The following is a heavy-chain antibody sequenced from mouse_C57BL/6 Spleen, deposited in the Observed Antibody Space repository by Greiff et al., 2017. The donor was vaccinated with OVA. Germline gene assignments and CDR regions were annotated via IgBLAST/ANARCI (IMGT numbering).Heavy chain of an antibody. J-gene: IGHJ4*01. CDR3: ARSNYHAMDY. CDR2: ISSGSSTI. V-gene: IGHV5-17*01. CDR1: GFTFSDYG. Sequence: EVNVVESGGGLVKPGGSLKLSCAASGFTFSDYGMHWVRQAPEKGLEWVAYISSGSSTIYYADTVKGRFTISRDNAKNTLFLQMTSLRSEDTAMYYCARSNYHAMDYWGQGTSVTVSS. D-gene: IGHD2-5*01.